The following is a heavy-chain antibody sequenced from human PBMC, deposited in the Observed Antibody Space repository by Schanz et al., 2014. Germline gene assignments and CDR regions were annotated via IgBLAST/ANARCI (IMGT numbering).Heavy chain of an antibody. J-gene: IGHJ3*02. V-gene: IGHV3-21*01. CDR2: ISYGTSYI. Sequence: EVKMVESGGGLVKPGGSLRLSCAASGFNFSSYSLNWVRQAPGKGLEWVLSISYGTSYIYYAESVKGRFTISRDNAKNSLYLQMNGLRAEDTAVYYCARVALPGYSSPRDAFDIWGQGTMVTVSS. CDR3: ARVALPGYSSPRDAFDI. CDR1: GFNFSSYS. D-gene: IGHD5-18*01.